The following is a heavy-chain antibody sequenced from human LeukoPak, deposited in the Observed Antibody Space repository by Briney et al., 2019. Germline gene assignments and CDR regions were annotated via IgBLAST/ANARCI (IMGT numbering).Heavy chain of an antibody. CDR3: AKGDRWGFGAFDI. CDR1: GFTFSSYW. Sequence: TGGSLRLSCAASGFTFSSYWMSWVRQAPGKGLEWVANIKQDGSEKYYVDSVKGRFTISRDNSKNTLYLQMNSLRAEDTAVYYCAKGDRWGFGAFDIWGQGTMVTVSS. D-gene: IGHD4-23*01. J-gene: IGHJ3*02. CDR2: IKQDGSEK. V-gene: IGHV3-7*03.